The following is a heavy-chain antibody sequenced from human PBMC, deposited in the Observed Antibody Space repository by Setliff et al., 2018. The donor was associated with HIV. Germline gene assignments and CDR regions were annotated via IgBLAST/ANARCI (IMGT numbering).Heavy chain of an antibody. CDR3: TREPTRYTNSPRGRYFQY. J-gene: IGHJ1*01. CDR1: GYTFTGYY. Sequence: ASVKVSCKASGYTFTGYYMHWVRQAPGQGLEWMGRINPNSGGTKYAQKFQGRVTMTRDTSISTAYMELNRLTAGDTATYYCTREPTRYTNSPRGRYFQYWGQGTLVTVSS. D-gene: IGHD2-2*02. V-gene: IGHV1-2*06. CDR2: INPNSGGT.